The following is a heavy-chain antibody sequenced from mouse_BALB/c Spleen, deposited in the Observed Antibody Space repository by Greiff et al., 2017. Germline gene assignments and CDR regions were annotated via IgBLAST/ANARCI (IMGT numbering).Heavy chain of an antibody. J-gene: IGHJ3*01. V-gene: IGHV1-69*02. Sequence: QVHVKQPGAELVRPGASVKLSCKASGYTFTSYWINWVKQRPGQGLEWIGNIYPSDSYTNYNQKFKDKATLTVDKSSSTAYMQLSSPTSEDSAVYYCTRWGGIAYWGQGTLVTVSA. CDR2: IYPSDSYT. CDR3: TRWGGIAY. CDR1: GYTFTSYW.